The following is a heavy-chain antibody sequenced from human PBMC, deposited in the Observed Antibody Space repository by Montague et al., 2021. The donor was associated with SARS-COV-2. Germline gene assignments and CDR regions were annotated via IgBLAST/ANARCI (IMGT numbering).Heavy chain of an antibody. Sequence: PALVKPTQTLTLTCTFSGFSLSTSGMCVSWIRQPPGKALEWLARIDWDDDNYYSTSLKSRLTISKDTSKNQVVLTMTNMDPVDTATYYCARILVAAAGSPFDPWGQGTLVTVSS. CDR2: IDWDDDN. D-gene: IGHD6-13*01. V-gene: IGHV2-70*11. CDR3: ARILVAAAGSPFDP. CDR1: GFSLSTSGMC. J-gene: IGHJ5*02.